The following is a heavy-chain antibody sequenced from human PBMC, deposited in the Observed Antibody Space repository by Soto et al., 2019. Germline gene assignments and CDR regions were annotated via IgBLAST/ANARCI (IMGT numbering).Heavy chain of an antibody. CDR1: KFKIGDYG. CDR3: ARAIRYCSSTSRYNDYSSGMDV. D-gene: IGHD2-2*02. Sequence: LSYAAAKFKIGDYGGRWVSKTTGKGLEWVAVISYEGSNKYYADSVKGRFTISRDNAKNSLYLQMNSLRAEDTAVYYCARAIRYCSSTSRYNDYSSGMDVCGQGTTVTLSS. J-gene: IGHJ6*02. V-gene: IGHV3-30*03. CDR2: ISYEGSNK.